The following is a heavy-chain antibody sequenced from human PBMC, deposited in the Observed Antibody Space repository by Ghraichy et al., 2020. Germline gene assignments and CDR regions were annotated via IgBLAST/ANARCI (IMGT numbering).Heavy chain of an antibody. V-gene: IGHV4-30-4*01. D-gene: IGHD6-6*01. CDR1: GVFITSDNFY. Sequence: SETPSLTCSVSGVFITSDNFYWNWVRQTPGKGLEWIGYIHSSGNTFYNPSLKSRPSISLDTSRNQFSLNLTSVTAEDTALYFCARGPPTYSSSSTWLDPWGQGTQVTVSS. CDR3: ARGPPTYSSSSTWLDP. J-gene: IGHJ5*02. CDR2: IHSSGNT.